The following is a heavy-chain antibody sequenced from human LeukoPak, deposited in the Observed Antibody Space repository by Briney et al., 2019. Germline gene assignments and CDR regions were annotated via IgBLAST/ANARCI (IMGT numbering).Heavy chain of an antibody. D-gene: IGHD1-26*01. CDR3: ARDASFDWFDP. V-gene: IGHV4-59*01. CDR2: IYYSGST. Sequence: PSETLSLTCTVPGGSISSYYWSWIRQPPGKGLEWIGYIYYSGSTNYNPSLKSRVTISVDTSKNQFSLKLSSVTAADTAVYYCARDASFDWFDPWGQGTLVTVSS. J-gene: IGHJ5*02. CDR1: GGSISSYY.